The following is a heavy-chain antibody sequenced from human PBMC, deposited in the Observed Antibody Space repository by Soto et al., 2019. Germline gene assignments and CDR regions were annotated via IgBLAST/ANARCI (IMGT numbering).Heavy chain of an antibody. CDR2: ILHDETP. Sequence: GGSLRLSCAASGFTFSTYAMTWVRQAPGRGLEWVSTILHDETPFYTDSVKGRFTISRDNVRGTLYLQMNGLRVEDAALYFCAKDLFPTSGQRFLFESWGQGSLVTVSS. J-gene: IGHJ4*02. V-gene: IGHV3-23*01. CDR1: GFTFSTYA. CDR3: AKDLFPTSGQRFLFES. D-gene: IGHD2-21*01.